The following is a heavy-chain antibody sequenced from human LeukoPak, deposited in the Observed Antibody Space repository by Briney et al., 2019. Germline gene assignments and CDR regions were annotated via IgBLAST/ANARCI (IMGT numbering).Heavy chain of an antibody. CDR3: ARDVNGYFDY. CDR1: GFTVSSNF. Sequence: GGSLRLSCAASGFTVSSNFLSWVRQAPGKGLEWVSYIGSSGSIIYYADSVKGRFTISRDNAKNSLYLQMNSLRAEDTAVYYCARDVNGYFDYWGQGTLVTVSS. V-gene: IGHV3-11*04. CDR2: IGSSGSII. J-gene: IGHJ4*02.